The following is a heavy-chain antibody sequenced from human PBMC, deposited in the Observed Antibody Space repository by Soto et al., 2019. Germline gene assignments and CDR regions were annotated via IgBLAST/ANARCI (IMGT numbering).Heavy chain of an antibody. CDR2: ISSSSSYT. V-gene: IGHV3-11*06. J-gene: IGHJ3*02. CDR3: ARVGDNYCGGDCYPWAFDI. CDR1: GFTFSDYY. Sequence: PGGSLRLSCAASGFTFSDYYMSWIRQAPGKGLEWVSYISSSSSYTNYVDSVKGRFTISRDNAKNSLYLQMNSLRAEDTAVYYCARVGDNYCGGDCYPWAFDIWGQGTMVTVSS. D-gene: IGHD2-21*02.